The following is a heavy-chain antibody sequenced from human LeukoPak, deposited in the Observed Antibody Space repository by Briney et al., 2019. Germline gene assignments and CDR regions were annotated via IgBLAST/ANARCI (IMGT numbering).Heavy chain of an antibody. J-gene: IGHJ6*03. CDR3: ARVHCGGDCYEEYYYMDV. CDR1: GYTLTELS. CDR2: FDPEDGET. V-gene: IGHV1-24*01. D-gene: IGHD2-21*02. Sequence: ASVKVSCKVSGYTLTELSMHWVRQAPGKGLEWMGGFDPEDGETIYAQKFQGRVTMTEDTSTDTAYMELSSLRSEDTAVYYCARVHCGGDCYEEYYYMDVWGKGTTVTVSS.